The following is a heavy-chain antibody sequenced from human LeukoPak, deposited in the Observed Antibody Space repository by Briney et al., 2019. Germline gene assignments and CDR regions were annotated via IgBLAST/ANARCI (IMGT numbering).Heavy chain of an antibody. CDR2: ISYDGSNK. V-gene: IGHV3-30*01. CDR3: ARDSGSGWYTNLDY. Sequence: GRSLRLSCAASGSTFSSYAMHWVRQAPGKGLEWVAVISYDGSNKYYADSVKGRFTISRDNSKNTLYLQMNSLRAEDTAVYYCARDSGSGWYTNLDYWGQGTLVTVSS. CDR1: GSTFSSYA. D-gene: IGHD6-19*01. J-gene: IGHJ4*02.